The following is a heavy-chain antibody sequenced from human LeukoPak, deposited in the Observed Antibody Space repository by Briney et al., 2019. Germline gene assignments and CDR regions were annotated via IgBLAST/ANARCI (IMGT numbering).Heavy chain of an antibody. V-gene: IGHV3-66*01. J-gene: IGHJ3*02. CDR3: ARDGLRGAFDI. Sequence: QAGGSLRLSCAASGFTVSSNYMSWVRQAPGKGLEWASVIYSGGRTYYADSVKGRFTISRDNSKNTLYLQMNSLRAEDTAVYYCARDGLRGAFDIWGQGTMVTVSS. CDR1: GFTVSSNY. D-gene: IGHD5-12*01. CDR2: IYSGGRT.